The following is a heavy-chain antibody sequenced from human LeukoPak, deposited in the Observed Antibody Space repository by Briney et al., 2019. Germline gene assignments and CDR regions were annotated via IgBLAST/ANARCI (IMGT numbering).Heavy chain of an antibody. CDR3: ARDSYGMDV. J-gene: IGHJ6*02. V-gene: IGHV3-30*03. CDR2: ISYDGRNT. CDR1: GFSFGDFY. Sequence: GGSLRLSCAASGFSFGDFYMTWIRQAPGKGLEWVAVISYDGRNTNYADSVKGRFTISRDNSKNTLYLQMNSLTPGDTAVYYCARDSYGMDVWGQGTTVTVSS.